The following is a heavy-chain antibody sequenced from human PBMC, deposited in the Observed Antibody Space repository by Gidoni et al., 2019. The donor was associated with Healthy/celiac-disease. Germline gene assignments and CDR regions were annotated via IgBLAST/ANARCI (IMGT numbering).Heavy chain of an antibody. CDR3: ASTNYSYGSLSLGY. CDR1: GYSVSRNSAA. Sequence: QVQLQQSGPGLVKPSQTLSLTCAISGYSVSRNSAAWDWIRQSPSRGIEWLGRTYYRSKWYNDYAVSVKSRITINPDTSKNQFSLQLNSVTPEDTAVYYCASTNYSYGSLSLGYWGQGTLVTVSS. V-gene: IGHV6-1*01. D-gene: IGHD5-18*01. J-gene: IGHJ4*02. CDR2: TYYRSKWYN.